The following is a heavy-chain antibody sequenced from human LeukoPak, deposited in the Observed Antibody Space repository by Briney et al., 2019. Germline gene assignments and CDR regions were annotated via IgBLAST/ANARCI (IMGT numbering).Heavy chain of an antibody. CDR2: IIPIFGTA. J-gene: IGHJ3*01. V-gene: IGHV1-69*13. CDR3: AIDIVATLRLGYAAFDV. D-gene: IGHD5-12*01. Sequence: GATVKVSCKASGGTFSSYAISWVRQAPGQGLEWMGGIIPIFGTANYAQKFQGRVTITADESTSTAYMELSSLRSEDTAVYYCAIDIVATLRLGYAAFDVWGQGTMVTVSS. CDR1: GGTFSSYA.